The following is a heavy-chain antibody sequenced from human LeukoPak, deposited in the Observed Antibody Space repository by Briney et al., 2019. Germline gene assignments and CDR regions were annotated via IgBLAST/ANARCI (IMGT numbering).Heavy chain of an antibody. CDR3: AREPGACASPPCQTRYYYSGMDV. CDR2: MYSDGRT. CDR1: EFTVTTNY. V-gene: IGHV3-66*01. J-gene: IGHJ6*02. D-gene: IGHD2-15*01. Sequence: QPGGSLRLSFEASEFTVTTNYMSWVRQAPGKGLAWVSTMYSDGRTFYADFVKGRFTISRDDSQNTVYLQMNGLRGEDTAVYFCAREPGACASPPCQTRYYYSGMDVWGQGTTVSVSS.